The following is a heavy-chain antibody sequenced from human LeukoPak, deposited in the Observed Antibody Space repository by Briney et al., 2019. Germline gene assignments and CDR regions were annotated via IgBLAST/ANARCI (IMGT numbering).Heavy chain of an antibody. Sequence: GGSRRLSCAASGFTFSDHFMDWVRQAPGKGLEWVSSISSSSSYIYYADSVKGRFTISRDNAKNSLYLQMNSLRAEDTAVYYCARGYSSSWYYFDYWGQGTLVTVSS. CDR2: ISSSSSYI. V-gene: IGHV3-21*01. CDR3: ARGYSSSWYYFDY. D-gene: IGHD6-13*01. CDR1: GFTFSDHF. J-gene: IGHJ4*02.